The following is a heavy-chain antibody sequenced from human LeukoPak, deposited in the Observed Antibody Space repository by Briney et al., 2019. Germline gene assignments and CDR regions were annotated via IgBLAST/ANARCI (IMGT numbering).Heavy chain of an antibody. CDR1: GGSIRTYY. V-gene: IGHV4-59*08. J-gene: IGHJ4*02. Sequence: PSETLSLTCTVSGGSIRTYYWSWIRQPPGKGLEWIGYINYSGSPNYNPSLKSRVAISVDTSKNQFSLKLSSVTAADTAVYYCARLTYYDSSGYYNDYWGQGTLVTVSS. CDR2: INYSGSP. CDR3: ARLTYYDSSGYYNDY. D-gene: IGHD3-22*01.